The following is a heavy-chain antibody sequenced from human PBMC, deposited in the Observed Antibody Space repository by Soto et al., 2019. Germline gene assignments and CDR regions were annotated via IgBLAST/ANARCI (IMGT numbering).Heavy chain of an antibody. V-gene: IGHV1-3*05. CDR1: GYTFTSYG. D-gene: IGHD6-13*01. CDR2: INAGNGNT. J-gene: IGHJ4*02. Sequence: QVQLVQSGAEEKKPGASVKVSCKASGYTFTSYGMNWVRQAPGQRLEWMGWINAGNGNTKYSQKFQGRVTITRDTAASTDYMELSSLRSEDTAVYYCARAPGGPGIAEYWGQGTLVTVSS. CDR3: ARAPGGPGIAEY.